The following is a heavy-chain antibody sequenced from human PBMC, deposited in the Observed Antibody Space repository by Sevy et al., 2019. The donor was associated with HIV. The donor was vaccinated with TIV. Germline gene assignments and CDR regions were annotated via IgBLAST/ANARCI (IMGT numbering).Heavy chain of an antibody. Sequence: ASVKVSCKVSGYTLTELSMHWVRQAPGKGLEWMGSFDTEDGETLYAQKFQGRVTMTEDTSTDTAYMGLGGLRSEDTAVYYCATNTDYGDSDYWGQGTLVTVSS. CDR2: FDTEDGET. CDR1: GYTLTELS. D-gene: IGHD4-17*01. CDR3: ATNTDYGDSDY. J-gene: IGHJ4*02. V-gene: IGHV1-24*01.